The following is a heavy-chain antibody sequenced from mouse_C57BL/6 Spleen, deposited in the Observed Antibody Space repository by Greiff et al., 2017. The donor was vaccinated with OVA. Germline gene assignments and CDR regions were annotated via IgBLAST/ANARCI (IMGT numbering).Heavy chain of an antibody. D-gene: IGHD1-3*01. Sequence: VKLLASGPGLVQPSQSLSITCTVSGFSLTSYGVHWVRQSPGKGLEWLGVIWSGGSTDYNAAFISRLSISKDNSKSQVFFKMNSLQADDTAIYYCARNGIFNLYYFDYWGQGTTLTVSS. CDR3: ARNGIFNLYYFDY. J-gene: IGHJ2*01. CDR1: GFSLTSYG. V-gene: IGHV2-2*01. CDR2: IWSGGST.